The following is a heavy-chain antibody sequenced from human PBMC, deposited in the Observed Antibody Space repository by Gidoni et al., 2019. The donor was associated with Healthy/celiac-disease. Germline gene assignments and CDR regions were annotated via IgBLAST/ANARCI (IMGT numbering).Heavy chain of an antibody. Sequence: QVQLVQFGAEVKKPGAAVKVSCKASGYTFTSYGISWVRQAPGQGLELMGWLSAYNGNTNYAQNLQGRVTMTTDTSTSTAYMELRSLRSDDTAVYSCARKNGGYDWDYFDYWGQGTLVTVSS. D-gene: IGHD5-12*01. J-gene: IGHJ4*02. V-gene: IGHV1-18*01. CDR2: LSAYNGNT. CDR1: GYTFTSYG. CDR3: ARKNGGYDWDYFDY.